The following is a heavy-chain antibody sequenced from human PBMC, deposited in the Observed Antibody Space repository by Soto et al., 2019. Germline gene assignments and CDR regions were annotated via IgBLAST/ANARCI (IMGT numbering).Heavy chain of an antibody. J-gene: IGHJ6*03. V-gene: IGHV1-3*01. CDR3: ASSPTYYYYYYMDV. Sequence: ASVKVSCKASGYTFTSYAMHWVRQAPGQRLEWMGWINAGDGNTKYSQKFQGRVTITRDTSASTAYMELSSLRSEDTAVYYCASSPTYYYYYYMDVWGKGTTVTVSS. CDR2: INAGDGNT. CDR1: GYTFTSYA.